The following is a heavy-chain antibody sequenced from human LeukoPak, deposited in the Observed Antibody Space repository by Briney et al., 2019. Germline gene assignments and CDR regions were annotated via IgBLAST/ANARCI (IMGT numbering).Heavy chain of an antibody. D-gene: IGHD4-17*01. J-gene: IGHJ4*02. CDR3: ARGTVTLPFDY. Sequence: PGGSLRHSCAASGFTVSSNYMSWVRQAPGKGLEWVSVIYSGGSTYYADSVKGRFTISRDNSKNTLYLQMNSLRAEDTAVYYCARGTVTLPFDYWGQGTLVTVSS. CDR1: GFTVSSNY. CDR2: IYSGGST. V-gene: IGHV3-53*01.